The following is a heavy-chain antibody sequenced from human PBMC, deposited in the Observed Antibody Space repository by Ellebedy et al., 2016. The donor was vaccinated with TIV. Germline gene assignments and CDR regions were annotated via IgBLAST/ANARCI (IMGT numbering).Heavy chain of an antibody. Sequence: PGGSLRLSCAASGFNFRSYWMTWVRQAPGKGLEWVAKIRQEGDEIYYVESVKGRFTISRDNAKNSLFLQMNSLIVEDTAVYDGARRASYGDYAVQVNPWFDPWGQGTLVTVSS. CDR1: GFNFRSYW. CDR2: IRQEGDEI. J-gene: IGHJ5*02. CDR3: ARRASYGDYAVQVNPWFDP. V-gene: IGHV3-7*01. D-gene: IGHD4-17*01.